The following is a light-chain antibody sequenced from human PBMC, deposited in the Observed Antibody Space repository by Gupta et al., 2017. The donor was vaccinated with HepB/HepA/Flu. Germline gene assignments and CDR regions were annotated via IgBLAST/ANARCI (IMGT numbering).Light chain of an antibody. CDR3: QHYGSSPRYT. CDR2: GAS. CDR1: QSLNNNY. V-gene: IGKV3-20*01. J-gene: IGKJ2*01. Sequence: IVLPQSPGTLSLSPGERVTLSCRASQSLNNNYLSCYQQKPGQAPRLLIYGASSRATGISDRVSGSGSGTDFTLTISRLEHEDFAMYYCQHYGSSPRYTFGQGTKLEIK.